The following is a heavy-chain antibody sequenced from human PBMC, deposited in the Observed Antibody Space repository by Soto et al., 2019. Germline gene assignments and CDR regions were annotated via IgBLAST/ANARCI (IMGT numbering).Heavy chain of an antibody. CDR1: GGSISSYY. D-gene: IGHD3-22*01. Sequence: PSETLSLTCTVSGGSISSYYWSWILQPPGKGLEWIGYIYYSGSTNYNPSLKSRVTISVDTSKNQFSLKLSSVTAADTAVYYCAGDYYERYYFEYWGQGTLVTVSS. CDR3: AGDYYERYYFEY. J-gene: IGHJ4*02. CDR2: IYYSGST. V-gene: IGHV4-59*01.